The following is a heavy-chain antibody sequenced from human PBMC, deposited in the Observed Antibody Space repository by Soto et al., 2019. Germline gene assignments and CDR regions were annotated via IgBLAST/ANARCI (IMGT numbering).Heavy chain of an antibody. CDR2: ISAYNGDT. Sequence: VQLVQSGAEVKKPGASVKVSCKASGYTFTSYGITWVRQAPGQGLEWMGWISAYNGDTNYAPRLQGRVTMTTDTSTSTVYMELKSLKSADTAVYYCARDQEYSTSGLYWFDLWGQGTLVTVSS. V-gene: IGHV1-18*04. CDR1: GYTFTSYG. CDR3: ARDQEYSTSGLYWFDL. D-gene: IGHD6-6*01. J-gene: IGHJ5*02.